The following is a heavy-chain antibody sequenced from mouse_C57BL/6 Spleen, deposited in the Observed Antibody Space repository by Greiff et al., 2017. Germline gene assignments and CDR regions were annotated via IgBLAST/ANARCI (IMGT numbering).Heavy chain of an antibody. Sequence: VQLQQPGAELVKPGASVKLSCKASGYTFTSYWMHWVKQRPGQGLEWIGMIHPNSGSTNYNEKFKSKATLTVDKSSSTAYMQLRSLTSADSAVYYCARTYGYDEDYYAMDYWGQGTSVTVSS. CDR2: IHPNSGST. CDR1: GYTFTSYW. CDR3: ARTYGYDEDYYAMDY. V-gene: IGHV1-64*01. J-gene: IGHJ4*01. D-gene: IGHD2-2*01.